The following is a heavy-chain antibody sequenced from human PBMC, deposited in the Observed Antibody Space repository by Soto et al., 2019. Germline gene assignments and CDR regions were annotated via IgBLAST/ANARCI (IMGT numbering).Heavy chain of an antibody. V-gene: IGHV1-69*02. CDR3: ARGGYCSGGSCGYFDL. D-gene: IGHD2-15*01. Sequence: QVQLVQSGAEVKKPGSSVKVSCKASGGTFSSYTISWVRQAPGQGLEWMGRIITILGIANYAQKFQGRVTITADKSTSTAYMELSSLRSEDTAVYYCARGGYCSGGSCGYFDLWGRGTLVIVSS. J-gene: IGHJ2*01. CDR1: GGTFSSYT. CDR2: IITILGIA.